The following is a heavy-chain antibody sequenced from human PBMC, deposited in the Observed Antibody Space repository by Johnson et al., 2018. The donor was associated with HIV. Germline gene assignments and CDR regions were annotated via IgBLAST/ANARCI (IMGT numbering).Heavy chain of an antibody. Sequence: EKLVESGGGVVQPGRSLRLSCAASGFTFSSYAMHWVRQAPGKGLEWLSYISSSGSTIYYADSVKGRFTISRDNAKNSVFLQMNSLRAEDTAMYYCARDDYYDTSNHLDIWGQGTMVTVSS. CDR1: GFTFSSYA. V-gene: IGHV3-48*04. J-gene: IGHJ3*02. D-gene: IGHD3-22*01. CDR2: ISSSGSTI. CDR3: ARDDYYDTSNHLDI.